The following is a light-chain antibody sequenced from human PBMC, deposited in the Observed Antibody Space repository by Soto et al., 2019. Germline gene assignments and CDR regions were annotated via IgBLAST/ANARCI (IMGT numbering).Light chain of an antibody. Sequence: DIQMTQSPSTLSASVGDRVTITCRASQSIGTWLAWHQQKPGRVPKLLIYKASDLQNGVPSRFSGSGSGTEFTLAITSLQPEDFATYYCQQYNSHPWTFGQGTKVEIK. CDR3: QQYNSHPWT. J-gene: IGKJ1*01. V-gene: IGKV1-5*03. CDR2: KAS. CDR1: QSIGTW.